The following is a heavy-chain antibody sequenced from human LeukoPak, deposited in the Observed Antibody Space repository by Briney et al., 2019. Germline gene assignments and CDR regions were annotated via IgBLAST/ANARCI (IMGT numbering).Heavy chain of an antibody. D-gene: IGHD3-10*01. V-gene: IGHV4-39*01. J-gene: IGHJ4*02. Sequence: PSETLSLTCTVSGGSISSSSYYWGWIRQPPGKGLEWIGRIYYSGSTYYNPSLKSRVTISVDTSKNQFSLKLSSVTAADTAVYYCARHSPERWGGKAGYFDYWGQGTLVTVSS. CDR3: ARHSPERWGGKAGYFDY. CDR2: IYYSGST. CDR1: GGSISSSSYY.